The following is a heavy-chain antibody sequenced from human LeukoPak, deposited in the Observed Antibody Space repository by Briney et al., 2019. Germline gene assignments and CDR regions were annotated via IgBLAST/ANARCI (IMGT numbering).Heavy chain of an antibody. CDR1: GGSISDDY. CDR3: AREGRTRGIIAYDH. D-gene: IGHD3-10*01. J-gene: IGHJ4*02. Sequence: PSETLSLTCTVSGGSISDDYWSWIRQPPGKGLEWIGYISYTGSTTYNPSLKSRLTISVDTSRNRFSLKLNSMTAADTAVYYCAREGRTRGIIAYDHWGQGALVTVSS. CDR2: ISYTGST. V-gene: IGHV4-59*01.